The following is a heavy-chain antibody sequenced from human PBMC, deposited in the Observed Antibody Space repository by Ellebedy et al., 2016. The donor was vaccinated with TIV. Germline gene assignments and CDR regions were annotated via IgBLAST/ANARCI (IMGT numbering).Heavy chain of an antibody. V-gene: IGHV3-23*01. Sequence: PGGSLRLTCAASGIRFSSYAMSWVRQAQGQGLEWVSGIVGSGGSRYADSVKGRFTISRDNSKSTLDLQMSSLRAEDTAVYYCAKDRISGDGYWVFAFWGQGTLATAST. D-gene: IGHD5-18*01. CDR3: AKDRISGDGYWVFAF. CDR2: IVGSGGSR. J-gene: IGHJ4*02. CDR1: GIRFSSYA.